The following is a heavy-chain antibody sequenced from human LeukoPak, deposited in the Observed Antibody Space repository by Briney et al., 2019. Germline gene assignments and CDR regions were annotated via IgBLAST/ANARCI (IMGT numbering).Heavy chain of an antibody. J-gene: IGHJ4*02. CDR2: IKKDGSEE. V-gene: IGHV3-7*01. CDR1: GFTLNSYL. Sequence: GGSLRLSCAASGFTLNSYLMSWVRQAPGRGLEWVANIKKDGSEESYLDSVKGRFTVSGDNAKNSLFLQMNSLRGEDTAVYYCAKDNDAYGDSYFDSWGQGTLVTVSS. CDR3: AKDNDAYGDSYFDS. D-gene: IGHD4-17*01.